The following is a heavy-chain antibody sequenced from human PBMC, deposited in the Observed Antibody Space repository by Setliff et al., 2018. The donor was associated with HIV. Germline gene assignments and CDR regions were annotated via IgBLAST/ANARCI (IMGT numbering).Heavy chain of an antibody. D-gene: IGHD3-10*01. V-gene: IGHV3-48*03. J-gene: IGHJ4*02. CDR1: GFTFSTSE. CDR3: DPPSGY. Sequence: GGSLRLSCAASGFTFSTSEMNWVRQAPGKGLEWVSYISGSGSTIYYADSVKGRFTISRDNSKNSLNLQMNSLRVEDTAVYCADPPSGYWGQGTLVTVSS. CDR2: ISGSGSTI.